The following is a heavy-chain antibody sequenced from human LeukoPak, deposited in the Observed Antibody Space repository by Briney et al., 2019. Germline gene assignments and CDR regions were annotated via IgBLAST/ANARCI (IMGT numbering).Heavy chain of an antibody. CDR3: AIGGKFYYDSSGYPGDY. CDR1: GFTFSSYW. V-gene: IGHV3-7*01. CDR2: IKQDGSDK. J-gene: IGHJ4*02. D-gene: IGHD3-22*01. Sequence: GGSLRLSCVASGFTFSSYWMSWVRQAPGKGLEWVANIKQDGSDKYYVDSVRGRFTISRDNVKNSLYLQMNSLRAEDTAVYYCAIGGKFYYDSSGYPGDYWGQGTLVTVSS.